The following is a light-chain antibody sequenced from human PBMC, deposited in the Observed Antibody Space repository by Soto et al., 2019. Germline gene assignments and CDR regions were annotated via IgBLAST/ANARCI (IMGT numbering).Light chain of an antibody. CDR1: QSVTSN. CDR2: DAS. CDR3: QQYVNWRT. Sequence: EIVMTQSPDTLSVSPGERATLSCRASQSVTSNLAWYQRKPGQAPRLLLSDASTRATGIPARFSGSGSGTEFTRTISRLQSEDFAVYYCQQYVNWRTFGQGTRVEIK. V-gene: IGKV3-15*01. J-gene: IGKJ1*01.